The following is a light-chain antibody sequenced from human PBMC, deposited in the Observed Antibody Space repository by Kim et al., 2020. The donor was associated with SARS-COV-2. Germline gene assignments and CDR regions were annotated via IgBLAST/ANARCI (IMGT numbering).Light chain of an antibody. CDR1: QSVSSN. V-gene: IGKV3-15*01. CDR3: QQYNNWPLLYT. Sequence: SPGERATLSGRASQSVSSNLAWYQQKPGQAPRLLIYGASTRATGIPARFSGSGSGTEFTLTISSLQSEDFAVYYCQQYNNWPLLYTFGQGTKLEIK. J-gene: IGKJ2*01. CDR2: GAS.